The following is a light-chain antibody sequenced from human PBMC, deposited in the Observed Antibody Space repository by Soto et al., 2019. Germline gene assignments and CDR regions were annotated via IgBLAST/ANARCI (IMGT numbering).Light chain of an antibody. V-gene: IGKV1D-12*01. J-gene: IGKJ1*01. CDR3: QQAYSFPIT. CDR2: AAS. Sequence: DIQVSQSPSSLSASVGDRVTITCRASQDIAAYLAWYQHKPGRAPELLIHAASSLQSGVPSRFSGSGSGTDFTLTINSLQPEDFATYYCQQAYSFPITFGQGTKVDIK. CDR1: QDIAAY.